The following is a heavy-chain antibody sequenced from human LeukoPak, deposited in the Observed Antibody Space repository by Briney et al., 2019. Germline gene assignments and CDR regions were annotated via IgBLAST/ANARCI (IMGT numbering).Heavy chain of an antibody. CDR1: GLTFSSYA. CDR2: ISGSGGST. CDR3: AKRGVSSSWYYFDY. J-gene: IGHJ4*02. V-gene: IGHV3-23*01. D-gene: IGHD6-13*01. Sequence: PGGSLRLSCVASGLTFSSYAMNWVRQAPGKGLEWVSVISGSGGSTYYADSVKGRFTISRDNSKNTLYLQMNSLRAEDTAVYYCAKRGVSSSWYYFDYWGQGTLSPSPQ.